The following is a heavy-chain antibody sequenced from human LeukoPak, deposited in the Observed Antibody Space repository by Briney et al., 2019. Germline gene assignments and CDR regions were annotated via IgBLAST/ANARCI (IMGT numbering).Heavy chain of an antibody. CDR1: GYTFTSYD. CDR2: ISAYNGNT. J-gene: IGHJ4*02. Sequence: ASVKVSCKASGYTFTSYDINWVRQATGQGLEWMGWISAYNGNTNYAQKLQGRVTMTTDTSTSTAYMELRSLRSDDTAVYYCAVVVPAAAGFDCWGQGTLVTVSS. D-gene: IGHD2-2*01. V-gene: IGHV1-18*01. CDR3: AVVVPAAAGFDC.